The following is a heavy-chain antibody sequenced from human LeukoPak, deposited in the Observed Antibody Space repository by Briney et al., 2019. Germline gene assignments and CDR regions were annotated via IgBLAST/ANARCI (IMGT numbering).Heavy chain of an antibody. D-gene: IGHD5-18*01. V-gene: IGHV4-34*01. J-gene: IGHJ6*03. CDR2: INHTGNT. CDR3: AREGRYRYGYNEYHLYMDI. CDR1: GGSFSGYY. Sequence: PSETLSLTCAVNGGSFSGYYWNWIRQPPGKRLEWIGEINHTGNTNYNPSLKRRVTISVDTSQKQFSLRLNSLTAAETAVYYCAREGRYRYGYNEYHLYMDIWGKGTTVTVSS.